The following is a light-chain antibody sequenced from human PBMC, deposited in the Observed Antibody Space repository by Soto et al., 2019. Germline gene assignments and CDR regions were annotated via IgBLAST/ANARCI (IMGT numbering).Light chain of an antibody. J-gene: IGKJ2*01. CDR3: QHYGGSPLYT. V-gene: IGKV3-20*01. Sequence: EIVLTQSPGTLSLSPGERATLSCRASQSITSSHLAWYQQKPGQAPRLLIYDISRRATGIPDRFSGSASGTDFTLTVSRPEPEDFAVYFCQHYGGSPLYTFGQGTKMEIK. CDR1: QSITSSH. CDR2: DIS.